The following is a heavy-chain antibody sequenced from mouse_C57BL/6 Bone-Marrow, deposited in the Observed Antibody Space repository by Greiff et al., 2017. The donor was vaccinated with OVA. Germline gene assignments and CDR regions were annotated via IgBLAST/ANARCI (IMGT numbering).Heavy chain of an antibody. V-gene: IGHV2-2*01. CDR1: GFSFTSYG. J-gene: IGHJ3*01. D-gene: IGHD4-1*01. CDR3: ARRGTEPWVAY. CDR2: IWSGGST. Sequence: VKLVESGPGLVQPSQSLSITCTVSGFSFTSYGVHWVRQSPGKGLEWLGVIWSGGSTDYNAAFISRLSISKDNSKSQVFFKMNSLQADDTAIYYCARRGTEPWVAYWGQGTLVTVSA.